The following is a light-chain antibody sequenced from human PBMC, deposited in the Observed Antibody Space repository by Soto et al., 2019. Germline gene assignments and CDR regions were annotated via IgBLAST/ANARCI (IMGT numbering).Light chain of an antibody. Sequence: QSVLTQPPSASGSPGQSVTISCTGTISDIGTYYYVPWYQQHPGKAPKLIIYEVSERPSGVPDRFSGSKSGNTASLTVSGLQAEDEAHYYCSSYAGTKTLVFGGGTQLTVL. J-gene: IGLJ2*01. CDR1: ISDIGTYYY. V-gene: IGLV2-8*01. CDR2: EVS. CDR3: SSYAGTKTLV.